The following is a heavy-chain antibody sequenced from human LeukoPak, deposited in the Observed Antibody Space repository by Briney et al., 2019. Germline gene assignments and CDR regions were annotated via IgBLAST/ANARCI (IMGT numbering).Heavy chain of an antibody. CDR3: ARAVVTFFGHFDY. J-gene: IGHJ4*02. CDR2: IYSGGST. D-gene: IGHD4-23*01. Sequence: GGSLRPSCAASGFTVSSNYMSWVRQAPGKGLEWVSVIYSGGSTYYADSVKDSGGSTYYADSVKGRFTISRDNSKNTPYLQMNSLRAEDTAVYYCARAVVTFFGHFDYWGQGTLVTVSS. V-gene: IGHV3-53*01. CDR1: GFTVSSNY.